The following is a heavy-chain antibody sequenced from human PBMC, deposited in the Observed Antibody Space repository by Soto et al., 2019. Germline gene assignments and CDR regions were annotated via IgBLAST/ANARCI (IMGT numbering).Heavy chain of an antibody. CDR2: MNPNSGNT. V-gene: IGHV1-8*01. CDR1: GYTFTSYD. D-gene: IGHD6-19*01. Sequence: QVQLVQSGAEVKKPGASVKVSCKASGYTFTSYDINWVRQATGQGLEWMGWMNPNSGNTGYAQKFQGRVTMTRNTAVSTAYMELSSLRYEDTAVYYCARERSSGWYVDYWGQGTLVTVSS. J-gene: IGHJ4*02. CDR3: ARERSSGWYVDY.